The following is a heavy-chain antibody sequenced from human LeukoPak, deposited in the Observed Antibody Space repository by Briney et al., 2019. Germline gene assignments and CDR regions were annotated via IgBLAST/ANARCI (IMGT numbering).Heavy chain of an antibody. D-gene: IGHD2/OR15-2a*01. V-gene: IGHV1-2*02. CDR1: GYTFTGYY. Sequence: ASVKVSCKTSGYTFTGYYIHWVRQAPGQGLEWMGWINPNGGGTNYAQNFQGRVTMTRDTSISTAYMDLSRLKYDDTAVYYCARGRVYRAFDIWGQGTMVTVSS. CDR2: INPNGGGT. J-gene: IGHJ3*02. CDR3: ARGRVYRAFDI.